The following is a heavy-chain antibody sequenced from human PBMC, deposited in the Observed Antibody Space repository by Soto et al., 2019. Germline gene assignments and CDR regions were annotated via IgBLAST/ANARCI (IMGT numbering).Heavy chain of an antibody. CDR2: ISSSSNTI. D-gene: IGHD3-22*01. Sequence: GGSVRLSCSASLFSFDRYRIYWAFQDLQQKLEKFSYISSSSNTIYYADSVKGRFTISRDNSKNTLYLQMNSLRAEDTAVYYCARDRYYYDSSGRGAFDIWGQGTMVTVPS. CDR1: LFSFDRYR. V-gene: IGHV3-48*01. J-gene: IGHJ3*02. CDR3: ARDRYYYDSSGRGAFDI.